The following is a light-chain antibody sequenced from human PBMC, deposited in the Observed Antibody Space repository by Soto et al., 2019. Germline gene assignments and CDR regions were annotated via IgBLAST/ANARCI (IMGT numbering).Light chain of an antibody. CDR1: SSDVGGYNY. V-gene: IGLV2-14*01. CDR2: DVS. J-gene: IGLJ1*01. CDR3: SSYKSSSTLPYV. Sequence: QSALTQPASVSGSPGQSITISCTGTSSDVGGYNYVSWYQQHPGKAPKLMIYDVSNRPSGVSNRFSGSKSGNTASLTISGLQAEDEADYYCSSYKSSSTLPYVFGTGTKVTV.